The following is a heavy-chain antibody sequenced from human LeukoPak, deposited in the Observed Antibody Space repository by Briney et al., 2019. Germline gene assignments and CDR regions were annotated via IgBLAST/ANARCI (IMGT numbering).Heavy chain of an antibody. J-gene: IGHJ4*02. V-gene: IGHV1-18*01. CDR2: ISAYNGNT. CDR1: GYTFTSYG. CDR3: ARDLGDTYGSVGDFDY. D-gene: IGHD3-10*01. Sequence: ASVKVSCKASGYTFTSYGISWVRQAPGQGLEWMGWISAYNGNTNYAQKLQGRVTMTTDTSTSTAYMELRSLRSDDTAVYYCARDLGDTYGSVGDFDYWGQGTLVTVSS.